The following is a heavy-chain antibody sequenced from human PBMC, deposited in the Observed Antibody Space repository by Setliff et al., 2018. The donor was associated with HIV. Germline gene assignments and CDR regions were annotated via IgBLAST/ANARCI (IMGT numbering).Heavy chain of an antibody. CDR3: AREFTHESANWFLDY. CDR1: GYTFTGYY. Sequence: SVKVSCKASGYTFTGYYMHWVRQAPGQGLEWMGWINPNSGGTNYAQKFQGWVTMTRDTSISTAYMELSRLRSDDTAVYYCAREFTHESANWFLDYWGQGTLVTVSS. CDR2: INPNSGGT. D-gene: IGHD7-27*01. J-gene: IGHJ4*02. V-gene: IGHV1-2*04.